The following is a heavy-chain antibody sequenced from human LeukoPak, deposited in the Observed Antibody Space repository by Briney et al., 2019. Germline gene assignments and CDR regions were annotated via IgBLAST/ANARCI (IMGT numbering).Heavy chain of an antibody. CDR2: INPNSGGT. Sequence: GASVKVSCKASGYTFNSYGISWVRQAPGQGLEWMGWINPNSGGTNYAQKFQGRVTMTRDTSISTAYMELSRLRSDDTAVYYCARATILRYFDWLLDPLDYWGQGTLVTVSS. CDR3: ARATILRYFDWLLDPLDY. V-gene: IGHV1-2*02. CDR1: GYTFNSYG. J-gene: IGHJ4*02. D-gene: IGHD3-9*01.